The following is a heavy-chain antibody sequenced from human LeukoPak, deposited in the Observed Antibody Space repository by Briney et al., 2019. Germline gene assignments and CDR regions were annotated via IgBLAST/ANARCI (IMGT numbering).Heavy chain of an antibody. J-gene: IGHJ4*02. CDR1: GFTFSSYS. D-gene: IGHD3-10*02. CDR3: ARATSYGRFDY. Sequence: RGSLRLSCAASGFTFSSYSMNWVRQAPGKGLEWVSYISSTSSIYYADSVKGRFTVSRDNAKNSLYLQMSSLRAEDTALYYCARATSYGRFDYWGQGTLVTVSS. V-gene: IGHV3-48*01. CDR2: ISSTSSI.